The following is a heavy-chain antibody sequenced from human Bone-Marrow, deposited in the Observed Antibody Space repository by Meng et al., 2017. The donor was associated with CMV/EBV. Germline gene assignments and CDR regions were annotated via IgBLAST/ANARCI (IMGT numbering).Heavy chain of an antibody. D-gene: IGHD3-3*01. CDR1: GFTFSSYW. Sequence: GGSLRLSCAASGFTFSSYWMSWVRQAPGKGLEWVANIKQDGSEKYYVDSVKGRFTISRDNAKNSLYLQMNSLRAEDTAVYYCARSYDFWSGFWFDPWGQGTLVTVPS. J-gene: IGHJ5*02. CDR2: IKQDGSEK. CDR3: ARSYDFWSGFWFDP. V-gene: IGHV3-7*01.